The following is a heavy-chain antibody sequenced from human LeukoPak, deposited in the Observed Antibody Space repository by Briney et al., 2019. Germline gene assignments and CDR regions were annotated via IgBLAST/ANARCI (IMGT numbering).Heavy chain of an antibody. D-gene: IGHD3-10*01. CDR3: ARAFRDRQVGGRFDA. Sequence: GASAKLSRKASVYTGTRSDIDWVRQATGPGLEWMGWMNPNSGNTAYAKKFQGRVTTTRNNSISKAYIQRSSLRSEAAAVYYCARAFRDRQVGGRFDAWGQGCLVTVSS. J-gene: IGHJ5*02. CDR1: VYTGTRSD. CDR2: MNPNSGNT. V-gene: IGHV1-8*03.